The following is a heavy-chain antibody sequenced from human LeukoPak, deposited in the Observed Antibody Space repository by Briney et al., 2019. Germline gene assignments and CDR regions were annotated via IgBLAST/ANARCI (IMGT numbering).Heavy chain of an antibody. CDR1: GYTFSSYG. J-gene: IGHJ4*02. D-gene: IGHD1-26*01. V-gene: IGHV1-18*01. CDR2: ISAYNGNT. Sequence: GASVKVSCKASGYTFSSYGISWVRQAPGQGLEWMGWISAYNGNTNYAQMVQGRVTMTTDTSTSTAYMELRSLRSDDTAVYYCASSLVPDSIVGAASFDYWGQGTLVTVSS. CDR3: ASSLVPDSIVGAASFDY.